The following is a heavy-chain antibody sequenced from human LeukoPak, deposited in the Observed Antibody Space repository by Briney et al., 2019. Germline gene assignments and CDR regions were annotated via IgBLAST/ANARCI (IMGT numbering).Heavy chain of an antibody. J-gene: IGHJ6*02. CDR3: ARGESLFDYCYYGMDV. CDR2: INPNSGGT. Sequence: GASVKVSCKASGYTFTGYYMHWVRQAPGQGLEWMGWINPNSGGTNYAQKFQGRVTMTRDTSISTAYMELSRLRSDNPAVYYCARGESLFDYCYYGMDVWGQGTTVTVSS. CDR1: GYTFTGYY. V-gene: IGHV1-2*02.